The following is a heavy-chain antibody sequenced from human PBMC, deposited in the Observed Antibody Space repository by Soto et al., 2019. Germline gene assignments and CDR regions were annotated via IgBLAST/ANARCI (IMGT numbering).Heavy chain of an antibody. CDR1: GFTFNRYA. Sequence: QVQLVESGGGVVQPGRSLRLSCAASGFTFNRYAMHWVRQAPGKGLEWVAVIWYDGSSKFYADSVKGRFTISGDSSTHTLYLQMNSLRADDTAVYYCARDFVGGDYHFDYWGQGTLVTVS. CDR2: IWYDGSSK. V-gene: IGHV3-33*01. J-gene: IGHJ4*02. D-gene: IGHD2-21*02. CDR3: ARDFVGGDYHFDY.